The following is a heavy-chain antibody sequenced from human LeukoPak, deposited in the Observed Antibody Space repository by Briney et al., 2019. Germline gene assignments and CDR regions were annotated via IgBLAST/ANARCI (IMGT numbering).Heavy chain of an antibody. Sequence: GGSLRLSCEVSGFPFTLYNMNWVRQAPGKGLEWVSYISSSSSTIYYADSVKGRFTISRDNAKNSLYLQMNSLRAEDTAVYYCARSYGDNPLGYWGQGTLVTVSS. CDR3: ARSYGDNPLGY. J-gene: IGHJ4*02. V-gene: IGHV3-48*04. CDR2: ISSSSSTI. CDR1: GFPFTLYN. D-gene: IGHD4-17*01.